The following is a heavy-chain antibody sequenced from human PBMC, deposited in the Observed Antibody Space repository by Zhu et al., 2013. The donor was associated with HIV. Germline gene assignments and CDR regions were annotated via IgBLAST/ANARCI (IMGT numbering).Heavy chain of an antibody. CDR3: ARAKMVYGIDYYYYGMDV. J-gene: IGHJ6*02. Sequence: QVQLVQSGAEVKKPGSSVKVSCKASGGTFSSYTISWVRQAPGQGLEWMGRIIPILGIANYAQKFQGRVTITADKSTSTAYMELSSLRSEDTAVYYCARAKMVYGIDYYYYGMDVWDQGP. D-gene: IGHD2-8*01. CDR2: IIPILGIA. CDR1: GGTFSSYT. V-gene: IGHV1-69*02.